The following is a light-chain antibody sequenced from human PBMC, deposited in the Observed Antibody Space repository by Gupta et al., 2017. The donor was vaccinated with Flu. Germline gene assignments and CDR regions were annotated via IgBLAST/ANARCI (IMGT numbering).Light chain of an antibody. J-gene: IGKJ5*01. CDR3: QQTYVSPFT. CDR2: AAS. Sequence: DIPVTQSPSYLFASVGDRVTLTRRTSQSISKFLNWYQQRPGQAPTPLIYAASNLQRGIPSRFRGSGSGTSFTLTITSLQLEDFATYHCQQTYVSPFTFGQGTRLDI. CDR1: QSISKF. V-gene: IGKV1-39*01.